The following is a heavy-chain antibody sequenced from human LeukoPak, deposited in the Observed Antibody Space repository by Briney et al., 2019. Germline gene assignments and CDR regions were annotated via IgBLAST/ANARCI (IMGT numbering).Heavy chain of an antibody. CDR3: ARERSDDFWSGWGKQGDY. D-gene: IGHD3-3*01. CDR2: ISSSSSYI. CDR1: GFTFSSYS. Sequence: GGSLRLSCAASGFTFSSYSMNWVRQAPGKGLEWVSSISSSSSYIYYADSVEGRFTISRDNAKNSLYLQMNSLRAEDTAVYYCARERSDDFWSGWGKQGDYWGQGTLVTVSS. J-gene: IGHJ4*02. V-gene: IGHV3-21*01.